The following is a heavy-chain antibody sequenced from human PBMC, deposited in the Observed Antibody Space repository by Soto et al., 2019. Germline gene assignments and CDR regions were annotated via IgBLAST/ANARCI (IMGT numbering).Heavy chain of an antibody. Sequence: QVQLQESGPGLVKPSQTLSLTCTVSGGSISSGDYYWSWIRQPPGKGLEWIGYIYYSGSTYYNPSLKSRVTISVDTSKNQLSLKLSSVTAADTAVYYCAREAIAARHHYYYYYGMDVWGQGTTVTVSS. CDR2: IYYSGST. V-gene: IGHV4-30-4*01. D-gene: IGHD6-6*01. CDR1: GGSISSGDYY. J-gene: IGHJ6*02. CDR3: AREAIAARHHYYYYYGMDV.